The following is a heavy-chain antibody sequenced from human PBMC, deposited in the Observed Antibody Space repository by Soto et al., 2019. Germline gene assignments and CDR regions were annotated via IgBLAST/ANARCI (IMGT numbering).Heavy chain of an antibody. CDR2: TIPMFGTP. J-gene: IGHJ6*02. D-gene: IGHD3-22*01. CDR3: ARPLRDRNYYYGMAV. V-gene: IGHV1-69*01. CDR1: VGTFSKYA. Sequence: QVQLVQSGAEMQQPGASVMVSCKASVGTFSKYAFSWVRQAPGQGLEWLGGTIPMFGTPNYAQKFQGRVAISADESTATVYMELSSLRSEDTAVYFCARPLRDRNYYYGMAVWGQGTTVTVSS.